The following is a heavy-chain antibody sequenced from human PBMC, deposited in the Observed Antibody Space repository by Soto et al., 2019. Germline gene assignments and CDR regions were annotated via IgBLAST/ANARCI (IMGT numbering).Heavy chain of an antibody. CDR2: IIPIFGTA. CDR1: GGTFSSYA. V-gene: IGHV1-69*06. CDR3: ARAYCGGDCYPHYYYGMDV. J-gene: IGHJ6*02. D-gene: IGHD2-21*02. Sequence: ASVKVSCKASGGTFSSYAISWVRQAPGQGLEWMGGIIPIFGTANYAQKFQGRVTITADKSTSTAYMELSSLRSEDTAVYYCARAYCGGDCYPHYYYGMDVWGQGTTVTVSS.